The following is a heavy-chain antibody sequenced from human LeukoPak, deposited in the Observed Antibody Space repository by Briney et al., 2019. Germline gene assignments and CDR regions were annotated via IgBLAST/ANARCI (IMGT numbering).Heavy chain of an antibody. CDR2: IGSSGRAI. J-gene: IGHJ4*02. CDR1: GFTFSNYE. D-gene: IGHD2-21*02. V-gene: IGHV3-48*03. Sequence: GGSLGLSCAASGFTFSNYEMNWVRQAPGKGLEWVSYIGSSGRAIYYADSVRGRFTISRDNAKNSLYLQMNSLRAEDTAVYYCARSTLRYCGGDCGYWGQGTLVTVSS. CDR3: ARSTLRYCGGDCGY.